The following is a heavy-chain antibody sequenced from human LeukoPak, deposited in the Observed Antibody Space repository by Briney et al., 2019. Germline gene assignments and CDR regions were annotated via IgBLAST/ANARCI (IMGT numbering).Heavy chain of an antibody. Sequence: SQTLSLTCTVSGGSISSYYWSWIRQPPGKGLEWIGYIYYSGSTNYNPSLKSRVTISVDTSKNQFSLKLSSVTAADTAVYYCARERMSGMDVWGQGTTVTVPS. CDR3: ARERMSGMDV. CDR2: IYYSGST. V-gene: IGHV4-59*01. J-gene: IGHJ6*02. D-gene: IGHD2-8*01. CDR1: GGSISSYY.